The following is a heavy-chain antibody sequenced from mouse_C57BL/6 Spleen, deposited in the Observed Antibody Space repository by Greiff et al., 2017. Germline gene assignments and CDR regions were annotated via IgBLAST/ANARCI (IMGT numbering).Heavy chain of an antibody. J-gene: IGHJ4*01. CDR3: ARGAYYGSSYWAMDY. V-gene: IGHV1-39*01. CDR2: INPNYGTT. CDR1: GYSFTDYN. Sequence: VQLQQSGPELVKPGASVKISCEASGYSFTDYNMNWVKQSNGKSLEWIGVINPNYGTTSYNQKFKGKATLTVDQSSSTAYMQLNSLTSEDSAVYYCARGAYYGSSYWAMDYWGQGTSVTVSS. D-gene: IGHD1-1*01.